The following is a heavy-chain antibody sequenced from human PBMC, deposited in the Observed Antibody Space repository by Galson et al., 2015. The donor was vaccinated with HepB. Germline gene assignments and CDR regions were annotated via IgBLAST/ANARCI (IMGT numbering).Heavy chain of an antibody. Sequence: SLRLSCAASGFTFSDYYMSWIRQAPGKGLEWVSYISSSSSYTNYADSVKGRFTISRDNAKNSLYLQMNSLRAEDTAVYYCARDRERWELNQNAFDIWGQGTMVTVSS. V-gene: IGHV3-11*06. CDR3: ARDRERWELNQNAFDI. CDR1: GFTFSDYY. J-gene: IGHJ3*02. CDR2: ISSSSSYT. D-gene: IGHD1-26*01.